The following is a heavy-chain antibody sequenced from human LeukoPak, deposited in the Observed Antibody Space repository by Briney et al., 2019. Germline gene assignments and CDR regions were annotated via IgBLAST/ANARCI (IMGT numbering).Heavy chain of an antibody. CDR1: GGSISSGGYY. D-gene: IGHD4-11*01. CDR3: ARVGRSTVSNNWFDT. CDR2: VYYGGST. V-gene: IGHV4-31*02. Sequence: SQTLSLTWTVSGGSISSGGYYWSWIRQHPGKCLEWIGYVYYGGSTSYNPSLKSRVTISLATPKNHFSLKLSSVTAAATAVYYRARVGRSTVSNNWFDTWGQGTLVTASS. J-gene: IGHJ5*02.